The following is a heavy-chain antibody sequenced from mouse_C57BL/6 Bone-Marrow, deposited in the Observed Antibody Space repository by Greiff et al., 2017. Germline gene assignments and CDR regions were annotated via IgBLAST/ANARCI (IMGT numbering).Heavy chain of an antibody. CDR2: ISNGGGST. D-gene: IGHD2-5*01. Sequence: EVQLVESGGGLVQPGGSLKLSCAASGFTFSDYYMYWVRQTPEKRLEWVAYISNGGGSTYYPETVKGRFTISRDNATNTLYLQMSRLKSEDTSMYYCARQGGSNCDWYFDVWGTGTTVTVSS. CDR1: GFTFSDYY. CDR3: ARQGGSNCDWYFDV. V-gene: IGHV5-12*01. J-gene: IGHJ1*03.